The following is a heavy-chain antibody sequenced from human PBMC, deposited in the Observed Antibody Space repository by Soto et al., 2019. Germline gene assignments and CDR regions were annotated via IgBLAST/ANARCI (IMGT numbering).Heavy chain of an antibody. CDR2: INEDGSEK. CDR1: GFTFSNFW. D-gene: IGHD1-1*01. CDR3: ARSPGPWTRAVGN. J-gene: IGHJ4*02. Sequence: GGSLRLSCAASGFTFSNFWISWVRQAPGKGLEWVANINEDGSEKYYVGSVKGRFTISRDNPKNSLYLQMNSLSAEDTAVYYCARSPGPWTRAVGNWGQGTLVTVSS. V-gene: IGHV3-7*03.